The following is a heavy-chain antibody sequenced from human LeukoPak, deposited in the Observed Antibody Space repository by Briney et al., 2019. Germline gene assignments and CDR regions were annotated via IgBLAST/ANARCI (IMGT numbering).Heavy chain of an antibody. CDR2: ISGSGTST. V-gene: IGHV3-23*01. Sequence: GGSLRLSCAASGFTFSSYAMSWVRQAPRKGLEWVSTISGSGTSTYYADSVKGRFTISRDISKSTLYLQMDSLRADDTAVYYCAKDWWDEWGQGTLVTVSS. D-gene: IGHD1-26*01. J-gene: IGHJ4*02. CDR1: GFTFSSYA. CDR3: AKDWWDE.